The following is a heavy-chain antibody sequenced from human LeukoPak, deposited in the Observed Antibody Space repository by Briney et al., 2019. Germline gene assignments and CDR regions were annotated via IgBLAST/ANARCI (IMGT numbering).Heavy chain of an antibody. CDR3: AKGCSSTSCAIEFDS. D-gene: IGHD2-2*01. CDR1: GFTFKNYG. CDR2: MSYDGGHI. J-gene: IGHJ4*02. V-gene: IGHV3-30*18. Sequence: PGGSLRLSCGGSGFTFKNYGIHWVRQAPGRGLEWGAGMSYDGGHIYYGDSVKGRFTISRDNSKDTAYVEMNSLRPADTAVYYCAKGCSSTSCAIEFDSWGQGILVTVSS.